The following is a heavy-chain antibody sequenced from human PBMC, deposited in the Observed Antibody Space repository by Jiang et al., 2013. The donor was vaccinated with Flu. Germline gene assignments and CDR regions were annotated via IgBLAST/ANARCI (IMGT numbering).Heavy chain of an antibody. V-gene: IGHV1-18*01. CDR2: ISAYAGNT. Sequence: SGAEVKKPGASVKVSCKASGYIFSTYGITWVRQAPGQGLEWMGWISAYAGNTYYAQKFQGRVTMTRDTSTTTAYMELRSLTSDDTAVYYCAREESYYGFSGGMDVWGQGTTVSVSS. J-gene: IGHJ6*02. D-gene: IGHD3-3*01. CDR1: GYIFSTYG. CDR3: AREESYYGFSGGMDV.